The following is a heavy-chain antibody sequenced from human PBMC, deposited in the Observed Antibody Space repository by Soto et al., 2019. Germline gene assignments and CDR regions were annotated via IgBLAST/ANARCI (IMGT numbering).Heavy chain of an antibody. CDR3: ARIFRNSHPPPDY. V-gene: IGHV2-26*01. Sequence: QVTLKESGPVLVKPTEPLTLTSTVSGISLSNARTGVSWIRQPPGKALEWLAHIFSNDEKSYSTSLKSRITISKDTSKSQVVLTMTNVDPVDTATYYCARIFRNSHPPPDYWGQGTLVTVSA. CDR2: IFSNDEK. CDR1: GISLSNARTG. J-gene: IGHJ4*02. D-gene: IGHD4-4*01.